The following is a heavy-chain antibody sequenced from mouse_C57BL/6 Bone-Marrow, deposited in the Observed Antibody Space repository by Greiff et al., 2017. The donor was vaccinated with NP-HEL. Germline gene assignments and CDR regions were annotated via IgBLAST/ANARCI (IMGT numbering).Heavy chain of an antibody. CDR3: ARGGVTTDY. V-gene: IGHV7-3*01. J-gene: IGHJ2*01. CDR1: GFTFTDYY. Sequence: EVQLVESGGGLVQPGGSLSLSCAASGFTFTDYYMSWVRQPPGKALEWLGFIRNKANGYTTEYSASVKGRFTISRDNSQSILYLQMNALRAEDSATYYCARGGVTTDYWGQGTTLTVSS. CDR2: IRNKANGYTT. D-gene: IGHD2-2*01.